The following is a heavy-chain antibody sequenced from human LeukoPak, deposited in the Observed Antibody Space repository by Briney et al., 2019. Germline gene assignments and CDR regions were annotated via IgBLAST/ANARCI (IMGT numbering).Heavy chain of an antibody. CDR1: GLTFRSYG. V-gene: IGHV3-30*02. D-gene: IGHD2-15*01. CDR2: IWYGGSNK. J-gene: IGHJ4*02. Sequence: GGSLRLSCATSGLTFRSYGMHWVRQAPGKGLEWVAFIWYGGSNKYYADSVKGRFTISRDNSRNTLFLQMNSLRVEDTAVYYCATDRATQYFDYWGQGTLVSVPS. CDR3: ATDRATQYFDY.